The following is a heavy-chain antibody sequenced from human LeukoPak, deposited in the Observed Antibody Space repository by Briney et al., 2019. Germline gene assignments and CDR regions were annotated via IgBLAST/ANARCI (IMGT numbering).Heavy chain of an antibody. J-gene: IGHJ4*02. CDR3: ARDSPTTMNFDY. V-gene: IGHV1-2*02. CDR2: INPNSGDT. CDR1: GYLFTGFY. Sequence: ASVKVSCKTSGYLFTGFYIHWVRQVPGQGLEWMGWINPNSGDTKSAPKFQGRVTMTRDTSISTAYMELSRLRSDDTAVYYCARDSPTTMNFDYWGQGTLVTVSS. D-gene: IGHD4-17*01.